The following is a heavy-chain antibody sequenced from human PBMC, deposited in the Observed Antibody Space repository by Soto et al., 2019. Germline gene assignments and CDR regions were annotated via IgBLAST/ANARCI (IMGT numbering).Heavy chain of an antibody. J-gene: IGHJ6*02. Sequence: QVQLVQSGAEVKKPGSSVKVSCKASGGTFSSYAISWVRQAPGQGLEWMGGIIPIFGTANYAQKFQGRVTITAYESTSTAYMELSSLRSEDTAVYYCARDKGVVIIGWGAGMDFWGQGTTVTVSS. CDR1: GGTFSSYA. D-gene: IGHD3-3*01. CDR3: ARDKGVVIIGWGAGMDF. V-gene: IGHV1-69*12. CDR2: IIPIFGTA.